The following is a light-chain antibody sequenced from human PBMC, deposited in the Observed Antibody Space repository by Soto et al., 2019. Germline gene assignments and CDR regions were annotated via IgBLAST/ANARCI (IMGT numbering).Light chain of an antibody. J-gene: IGKJ4*01. CDR1: QSISSY. CDR3: QQYDTSPLT. V-gene: IGKV1-39*01. CDR2: AAS. Sequence: DIQMTQSPSSLSASVGDRVTITCRASQSISSYLNWYQQKPGKAPKLLIYAASSLQSGVPSRFSGSGSGTDFTLTISRLEPEDFAVYHCQQYDTSPLTFGGGTKVDIK.